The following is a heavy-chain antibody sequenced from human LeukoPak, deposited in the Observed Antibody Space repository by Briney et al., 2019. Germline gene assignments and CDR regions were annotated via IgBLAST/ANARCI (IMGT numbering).Heavy chain of an antibody. Sequence: AGSLRLSSAASGFTFSSYAMHWVRQAPGKGLEYVSAISSNGGSTYYANSVKGRFTISRDNAKNSLYLQMNSLRAEDTAVYYCARDSPSSTSWGYWGQGTLVTVSS. D-gene: IGHD2-2*01. V-gene: IGHV3-64*01. CDR1: GFTFSSYA. J-gene: IGHJ4*02. CDR3: ARDSPSSTSWGY. CDR2: ISSNGGST.